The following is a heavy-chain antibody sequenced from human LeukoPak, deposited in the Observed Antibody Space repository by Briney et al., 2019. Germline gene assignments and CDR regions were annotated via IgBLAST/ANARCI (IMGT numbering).Heavy chain of an antibody. CDR1: GFTLSSYA. V-gene: IGHV3-23*01. CDR3: AKAPVTTCSGAYCYPFDY. D-gene: IGHD2-15*01. J-gene: IGHJ4*02. CDR2: ISVSGNT. Sequence: GGSLRLSCAASGFTLSSYAMSWVRQGPGKGLEWVSAISVSGNTYHADSVKGRFTISRDSPKNTLYLQMNSLRAEDAAVYYCAKAPVTTCSGAYCYPFDYWGQGTLVTVSS.